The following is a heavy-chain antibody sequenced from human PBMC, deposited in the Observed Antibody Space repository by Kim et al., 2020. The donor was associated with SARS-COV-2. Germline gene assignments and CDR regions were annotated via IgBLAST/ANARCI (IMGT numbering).Heavy chain of an antibody. Sequence: GGSLRLSCTASGFTFGDYAMSWFRQAPGKGLEWVGFIRSKAYGGTTEYAASVKGRFTISRDDSKSIAYLQMNSLKTEDTAVYYCTRIMLLPRFHKYSGRPFDYWGQGTLVTVSS. CDR3: TRIMLLPRFHKYSGRPFDY. J-gene: IGHJ4*02. V-gene: IGHV3-49*03. CDR2: IRSKAYGGTT. CDR1: GFTFGDYA. D-gene: IGHD1-26*01.